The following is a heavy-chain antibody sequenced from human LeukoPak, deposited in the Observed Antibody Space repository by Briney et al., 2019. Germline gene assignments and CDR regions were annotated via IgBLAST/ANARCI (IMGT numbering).Heavy chain of an antibody. V-gene: IGHV4-34*01. J-gene: IGHJ5*02. CDR2: INHSGST. CDR1: GGSFSGYY. D-gene: IGHD6-19*01. CDR3: ARGFAVAGNFDP. Sequence: SETLSLTCAVYGGSFSGYYWSWIRQPPGKGLEWIGEINHSGSTNYNPSLKSRVTISVDTSKNQFSLKLSPVTAADTAVYYCARGFAVAGNFDPWGPGTLVTVSS.